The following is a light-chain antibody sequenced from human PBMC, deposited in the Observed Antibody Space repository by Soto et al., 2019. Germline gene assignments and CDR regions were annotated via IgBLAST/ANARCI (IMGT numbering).Light chain of an antibody. V-gene: IGKV3-11*01. Sequence: EIVLTHSPATLSLSPWERATLSCRASQSVSSYLAWYQQKPGQAPRLLIYDASNRATGIPARFSGSGPGTDFTLTISSLEPEDFAVYYCQQRSTLTFGQGTKVDIK. CDR2: DAS. CDR1: QSVSSY. CDR3: QQRSTLT. J-gene: IGKJ1*01.